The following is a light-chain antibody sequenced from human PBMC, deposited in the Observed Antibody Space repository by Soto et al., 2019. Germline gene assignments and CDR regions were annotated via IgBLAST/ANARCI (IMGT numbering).Light chain of an antibody. V-gene: IGLV2-14*01. CDR3: DSYTSSRAYV. CDR1: SSDVGGYNY. Sequence: QSALTQPASVSGSPGQSITISCTGTSSDVGGYNYVSWYQQQAGKAPKLIIHEVSNRPSGVSNRFSGSKSGNTASLTISWLQAEDEADYYCDSYTSSRAYVFGIGTKVTVL. J-gene: IGLJ1*01. CDR2: EVS.